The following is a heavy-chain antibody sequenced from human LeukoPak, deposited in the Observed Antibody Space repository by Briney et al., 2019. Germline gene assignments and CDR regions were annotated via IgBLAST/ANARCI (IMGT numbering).Heavy chain of an antibody. CDR2: ISSSGSTI. J-gene: IGHJ5*02. CDR1: GFTFSDCY. V-gene: IGHV3-11*04. D-gene: IGHD6-19*01. Sequence: GGSLRLSCAASGFTFSDCYMSWIRQAPGKGLEWVSYISSSGSTIYYADSVKGRFTISRDNAKNSLYLQMNSLRAEDTAVYYCASCGGWYPPHWFDPWGQGTLVTVSS. CDR3: ASCGGWYPPHWFDP.